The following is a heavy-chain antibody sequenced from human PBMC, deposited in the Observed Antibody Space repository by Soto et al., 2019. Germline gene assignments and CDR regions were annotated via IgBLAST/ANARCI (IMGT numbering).Heavy chain of an antibody. D-gene: IGHD2-15*01. J-gene: IGHJ6*02. Sequence: SETLSLTCTVSGGSINSYWWSWIRQPAGKGLEWIGRVYSSGTTDYNPSLNSRATMSVETSKNQFSLKLSSVTAADTALYFCARGFSFSDNSDNDRIYFYYGLNVWGQGTTVTVSS. CDR1: GGSINSYW. V-gene: IGHV4-4*07. CDR2: VYSSGTT. CDR3: ARGFSFSDNSDNDRIYFYYGLNV.